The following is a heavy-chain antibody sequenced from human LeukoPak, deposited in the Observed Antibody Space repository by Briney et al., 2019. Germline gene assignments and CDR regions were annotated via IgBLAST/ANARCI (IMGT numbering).Heavy chain of an antibody. CDR1: GFTFSNAW. V-gene: IGHV3-15*01. CDR3: TTVYSYGALGY. Sequence: GGSLRLSCAASGFTFSNAWMTWVRQAPGKGLEGVGLIKSKANGGTTDYAAPVKGRFTISRDDSKNTQSLQMNSLKTEDTGVYYCTTVYSYGALGYWGQGTLVTVSS. CDR2: IKSKANGGTT. J-gene: IGHJ4*02. D-gene: IGHD5-18*01.